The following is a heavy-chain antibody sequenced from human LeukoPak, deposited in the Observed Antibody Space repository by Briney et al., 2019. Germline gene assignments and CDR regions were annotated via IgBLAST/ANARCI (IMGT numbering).Heavy chain of an antibody. D-gene: IGHD4-11*01. CDR3: ARTTVTNYYYYYMDV. V-gene: IGHV1-69*06. CDR1: GYTFTGYY. CDR2: IIPIFGTA. J-gene: IGHJ6*03. Sequence: SVKVSCKASGYTFTGYYMHWVRQAPGQGLEWMGGIIPIFGTANYAQKFQGRVTITADKSTSTAYMELSSLRSEDTAVYYCARTTVTNYYYYYMDVWGKGTTVTVSS.